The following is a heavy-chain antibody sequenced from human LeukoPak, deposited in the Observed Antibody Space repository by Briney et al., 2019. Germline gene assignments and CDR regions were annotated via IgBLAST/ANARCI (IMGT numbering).Heavy chain of an antibody. J-gene: IGHJ4*02. Sequence: GGSLRLSCVASGFTFTTYAMTWVRQAPGKGLEWVSTITGPGDNTFYGDSVRGRFTISRDNSRNTLYLQMNSLRVEDTATYYCAKDLHTSAWSPTFDSWGQGTLVTVSS. CDR3: AKDLHTSAWSPTFDS. CDR2: ITGPGDNT. D-gene: IGHD2-2*01. CDR1: GFTFTTYA. V-gene: IGHV3-23*01.